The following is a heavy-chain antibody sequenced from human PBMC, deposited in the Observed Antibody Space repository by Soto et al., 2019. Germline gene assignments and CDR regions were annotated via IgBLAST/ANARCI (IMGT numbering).Heavy chain of an antibody. J-gene: IGHJ3*02. Sequence: GASVKVSCKASGGTFSSYAISWVRQAPGQGLEWMGGIIPIFGTANYAQKFQGRVTMTRDTSTSTVYMELSSLRSEDTAVYYCAREAAAGSYAFDIWGQGTMVTVSS. D-gene: IGHD6-13*01. V-gene: IGHV1-69*05. CDR3: AREAAAGSYAFDI. CDR2: IIPIFGTA. CDR1: GGTFSSYA.